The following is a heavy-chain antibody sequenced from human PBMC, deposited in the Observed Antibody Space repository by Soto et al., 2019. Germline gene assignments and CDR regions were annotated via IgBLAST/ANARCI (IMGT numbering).Heavy chain of an antibody. CDR3: ARGVYSGYDSDFDY. CDR2: MNPNSGNT. Sequence: QVQLVQSGAEVKKPGASVKVSCKASGYTFTSYDINWVRQATGQGLEWMGWMNPNSGNTGYAQKFQGRVTMTRNTSISTAYMELSSLRSEHTAVSYCARGVYSGYDSDFDYWGQGTLVTVSS. CDR1: GYTFTSYD. V-gene: IGHV1-8*01. D-gene: IGHD5-12*01. J-gene: IGHJ4*02.